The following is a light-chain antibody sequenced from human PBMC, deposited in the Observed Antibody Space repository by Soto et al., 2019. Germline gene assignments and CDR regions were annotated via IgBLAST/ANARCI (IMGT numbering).Light chain of an antibody. Sequence: QSVLTQPASVSGSPGQSITISCTGTSSDVGSYNLVSWYQQHPGKAPKLMIYEGSKRPSGVSNRFSGSKSGNTASLTISGLQAEDEADYYCCSYAGSSTVYVFCTGTKVTVL. V-gene: IGLV2-23*01. CDR1: SSDVGSYNL. CDR3: CSYAGSSTVYV. J-gene: IGLJ1*01. CDR2: EGS.